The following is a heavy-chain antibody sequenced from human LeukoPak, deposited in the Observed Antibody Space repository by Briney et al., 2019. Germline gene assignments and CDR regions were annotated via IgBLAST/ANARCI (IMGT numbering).Heavy chain of an antibody. Sequence: GGSLRLSCAASGFSFISYGMHWVRQAPGKGLEWVGVISDDGRRKDYADSVKGRFTISRDNSKDTLYLQMNSLRAEDTAVYYCAKRPSDYGDYVSYFDYWSQGTLVTVSS. CDR1: GFSFISYG. CDR3: AKRPSDYGDYVSYFDY. V-gene: IGHV3-30*18. D-gene: IGHD4-17*01. J-gene: IGHJ4*02. CDR2: ISDDGRRK.